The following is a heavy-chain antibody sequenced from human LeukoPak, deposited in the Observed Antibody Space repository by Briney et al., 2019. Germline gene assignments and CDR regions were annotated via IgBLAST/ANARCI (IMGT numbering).Heavy chain of an antibody. Sequence: GGSLRLSCAASGFTFDDYAMHWVRQAPGKGLEWVSGISWNSGSIGYADSVKGRFTISRDNAKNSLCLQMNSLRAEDTALYFCAKHMGSGHDTFDCWGQGTLVTVSS. V-gene: IGHV3-9*01. CDR1: GFTFDDYA. D-gene: IGHD5-12*01. J-gene: IGHJ4*02. CDR3: AKHMGSGHDTFDC. CDR2: ISWNSGSI.